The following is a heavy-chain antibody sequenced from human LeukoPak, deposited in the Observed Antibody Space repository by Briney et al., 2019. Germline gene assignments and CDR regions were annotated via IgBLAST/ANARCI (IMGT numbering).Heavy chain of an antibody. CDR2: INTDETIA. J-gene: IGHJ4*02. CDR1: GFAFTTYW. Sequence: GGSLRLSCAASGFAFTTYWMHWVRQAPGKGRVWVSRINTDETIANYADSVTGRFTISRDNAKNTLHLQMNSLRVEDTAVYYCARGVAGSGSYYNVGFDFWGQGALVTVSS. D-gene: IGHD3-10*01. CDR3: ARGVAGSGSYYNVGFDF. V-gene: IGHV3-74*01.